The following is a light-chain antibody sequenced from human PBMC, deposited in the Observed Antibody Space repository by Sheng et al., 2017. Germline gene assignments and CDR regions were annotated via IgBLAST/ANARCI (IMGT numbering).Light chain of an antibody. Sequence: EIVLTQSPGTLSLSPGERATLSCRTSESISSYLAWYQLRPGQAPRLLIYATTTRATGIPARFSGSGSGTEFTLTISSLQSEDFAVYYCQHYNNWPPMYTFGQGTKLEIK. CDR3: QHYNNWPPMYT. V-gene: IGKV3-15*01. CDR2: ATT. J-gene: IGKJ2*01. CDR1: ESISSY.